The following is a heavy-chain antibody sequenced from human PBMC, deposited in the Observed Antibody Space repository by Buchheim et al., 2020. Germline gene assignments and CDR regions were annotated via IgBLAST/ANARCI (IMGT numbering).Heavy chain of an antibody. J-gene: IGHJ4*02. CDR2: IYSDGNT. CDR1: GFTDNYNY. CDR3: ARASPGRGYFEN. Sequence: EVQLVESGGGLVQPGGSLRLSCAASGFTDNYNYMTWVRQAPGQGLECVSTIYSDGNTYYAESVKDRFTLSSDFSKNTTYLQMNRLRSDDTAVYYCARASPGRGYFENWGQGTL. V-gene: IGHV3-66*02.